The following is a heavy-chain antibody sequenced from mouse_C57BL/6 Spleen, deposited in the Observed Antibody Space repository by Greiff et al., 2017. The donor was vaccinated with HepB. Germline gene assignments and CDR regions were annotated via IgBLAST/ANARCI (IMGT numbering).Heavy chain of an antibody. J-gene: IGHJ4*01. CDR1: GYTFTDYE. Sequence: QVHVKQSGAELVRPGASVTLSCKASGYTFTDYEMHWVKQTPVHGLEWIGAIDPETGGTAYNQKFKGKAILTADKSSSTAYMELRSLTSEDSAVYYCTFPSYPGDYWGQGTSVTVSS. V-gene: IGHV1-15*01. CDR3: TFPSYPGDY. CDR2: IDPETGGT.